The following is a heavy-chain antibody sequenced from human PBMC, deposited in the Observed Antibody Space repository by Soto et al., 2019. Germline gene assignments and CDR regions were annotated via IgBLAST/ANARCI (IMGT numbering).Heavy chain of an antibody. J-gene: IGHJ5*02. CDR2: IYHSGST. D-gene: IGHD6-19*01. CDR1: GGSVSSGSYY. Sequence: QVQLQASGPGLVKPSETLSLTCTVSGGSVSSGSYYWGWIRQPPGKGLEWIGYIYHSGSTNYNPSLRSRVTISVATSKNQFSLSLTSVTAAYTAVYYCARLSAAWFDPWGQGTLVTFAS. CDR3: ARLSAAWFDP. V-gene: IGHV4-61*01.